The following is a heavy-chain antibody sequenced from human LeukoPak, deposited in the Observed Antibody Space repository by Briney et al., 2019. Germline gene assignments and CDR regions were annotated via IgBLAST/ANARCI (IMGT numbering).Heavy chain of an antibody. J-gene: IGHJ4*02. CDR3: AGGANRYYYDSSGGNYFDY. CDR2: MNPNSGNT. V-gene: IGHV1-8*01. D-gene: IGHD3-22*01. CDR1: GYTFTSYD. Sequence: AASVKVSCKASGYTFTSYDINWVRQATGQGLEWMGWMNPNSGNTGYAQKFQGRVTMTRNTSISTAYMELSSLRSEDTAVYYCAGGANRYYYDSSGGNYFDYWGQGTLVTVSS.